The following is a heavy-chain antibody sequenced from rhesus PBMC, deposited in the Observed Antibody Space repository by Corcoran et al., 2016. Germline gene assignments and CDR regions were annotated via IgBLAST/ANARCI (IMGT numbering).Heavy chain of an antibody. V-gene: IGHV4-65*01. Sequence: QVQLQESGPGLVKPSETLSLTCAVSGDSVSSSNWWSWIRQPPGKGLEWIGYISGSSGSTYYNPSLKSRVTISPDTSKNQFSLTLSSVTAADTAVYYCARDQGGYSYGYFDCWGQGVLVTVSS. J-gene: IGHJ4*01. CDR1: GDSVSSSNW. CDR2: ISGSSGST. CDR3: ARDQGGYSYGYFDC. D-gene: IGHD5-36*01.